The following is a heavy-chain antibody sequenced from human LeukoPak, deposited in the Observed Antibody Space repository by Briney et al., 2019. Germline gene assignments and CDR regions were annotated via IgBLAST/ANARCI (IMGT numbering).Heavy chain of an antibody. V-gene: IGHV3-48*01. CDR2: ISSSSSTI. CDR3: ARRVDYVWGSYPNYFDY. CDR1: GFTFSSYS. D-gene: IGHD3-16*02. Sequence: GGSLRLSCAASGFTFSSYSMNWVRQAPGKGLEWVSYISSSSSTIYYADSVKGRFTISRDNAKNSLYLQMNSLRAEDTAVYYCARRVDYVWGSYPNYFDYWGQGTLVTVSS. J-gene: IGHJ4*02.